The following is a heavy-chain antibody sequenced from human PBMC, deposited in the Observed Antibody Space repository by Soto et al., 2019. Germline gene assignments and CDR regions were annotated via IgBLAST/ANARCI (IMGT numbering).Heavy chain of an antibody. CDR2: INTDKSTL. D-gene: IGHD3-22*01. J-gene: IGHJ4*02. CDR1: GFSFSRYW. Sequence: EVQLMESGGGLVQPGGSLRLSCVASGFSFSRYWMHWVGQAPGKGLVWVSRINTDKSTLNYADSVEGRFTISRDNARSTLYLQMDSLRFEDTAVYYCVRPLYDLDSRPPFDRWGQGTLVTVSS. CDR3: VRPLYDLDSRPPFDR. V-gene: IGHV3-74*01.